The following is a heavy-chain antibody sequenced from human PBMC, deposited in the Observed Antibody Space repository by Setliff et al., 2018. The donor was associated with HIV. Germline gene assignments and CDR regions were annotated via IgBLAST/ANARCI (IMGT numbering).Heavy chain of an antibody. Sequence: GGSLRLSCAASGRTFSSYWMHWVRQAPGKGLVWVSRINSDGSNTNYADSVKGRFTISRDNAKNTLYLQMNRLRAEDTAVYYCASGFLWSGYYFDYWGRGTLVTVSS. D-gene: IGHD3-3*01. CDR3: ASGFLWSGYYFDY. CDR1: GRTFSSYW. V-gene: IGHV3-74*01. CDR2: INSDGSNT. J-gene: IGHJ4*02.